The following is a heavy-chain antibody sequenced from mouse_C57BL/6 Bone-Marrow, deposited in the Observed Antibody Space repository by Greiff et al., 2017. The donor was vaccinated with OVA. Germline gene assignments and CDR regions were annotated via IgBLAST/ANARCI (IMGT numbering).Heavy chain of an antibody. D-gene: IGHD2-4*01. J-gene: IGHJ3*01. V-gene: IGHV2-2*01. CDR1: GFALTSYG. Sequence: QVQLQQSGPGLVKPSQSLSITCTVSGFALTSYGVHWVRQSPGKGLEWLGVIWSGGSTDYNAAFISRLSISKDNSKSQFFFKMNSLQADDPAIYYCASGGYECDRVTWFAYWGQGTLVTVSA. CDR3: ASGGYECDRVTWFAY. CDR2: IWSGGST.